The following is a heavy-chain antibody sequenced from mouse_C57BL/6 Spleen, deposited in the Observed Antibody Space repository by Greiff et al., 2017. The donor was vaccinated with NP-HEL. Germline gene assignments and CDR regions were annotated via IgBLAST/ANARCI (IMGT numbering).Heavy chain of an antibody. J-gene: IGHJ4*01. CDR1: GYTFTSYG. CDR2: IYPRSGNT. Sequence: VKLQESGAELARPGASVKLSCKASGYTFTSYGISWVKQRTGQGLEWIGEIYPRSGNTYYNEKFKGKATLTADKSYSTAYMELRSLTSEDSAVYICARRVTGAMEYWGQGTSVTVSP. CDR3: ARRVTGAMEY. V-gene: IGHV1-81*01. D-gene: IGHD2-1*01.